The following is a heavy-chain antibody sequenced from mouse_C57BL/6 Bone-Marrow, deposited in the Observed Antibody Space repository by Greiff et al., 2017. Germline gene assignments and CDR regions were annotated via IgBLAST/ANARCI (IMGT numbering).Heavy chain of an antibody. CDR1: GFTFSSYA. CDR3: ARDGTDLLFDY. CDR2: ISDGGRYT. Sequence: EVMLVEPGGGLVKPGGSLKLSCAASGFTFSSYAMSWVSQTPETRLEWVAPISDGGRYTYYPDNVKGRFTISRDNAKNTLYLQMSHLRSEDTAMYYCARDGTDLLFDYWGQGTTLTVSS. D-gene: IGHD2-1*01. V-gene: IGHV5-4*01. J-gene: IGHJ2*01.